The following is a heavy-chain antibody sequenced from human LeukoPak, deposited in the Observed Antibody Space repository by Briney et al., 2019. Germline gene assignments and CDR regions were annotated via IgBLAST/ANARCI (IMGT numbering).Heavy chain of an antibody. CDR2: IYYSGST. CDR3: ARELYNWNGRRHAIDI. Sequence: SETLSLTCTVSGVSISRYYRSWVRQPPGKGLEYIGNIYYSGSTNYNPSLKSRVTISLDTSRSQFSLKLTSVTAADTAVYYCARELYNWNGRRHAIDIWGQGTMVTVSS. CDR1: GVSISRYY. J-gene: IGHJ3*02. D-gene: IGHD1-20*01. V-gene: IGHV4-59*01.